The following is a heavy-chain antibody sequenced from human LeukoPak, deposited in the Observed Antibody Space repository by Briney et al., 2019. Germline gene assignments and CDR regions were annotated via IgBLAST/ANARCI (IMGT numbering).Heavy chain of an antibody. D-gene: IGHD1-26*01. V-gene: IGHV4-59*01. J-gene: IGHJ4*02. Sequence: SETLSLTCTVSGGXISSYYCCWIRQPPGKGLEWIGYIYYSGSTNYNPSIKSRVTISVDTSKNQFSLKLSSVTAEDTAVYYCARGTLGYSGSQFDYWGQGTLVTVSS. CDR1: GGXISSYY. CDR3: ARGTLGYSGSQFDY. CDR2: IYYSGST.